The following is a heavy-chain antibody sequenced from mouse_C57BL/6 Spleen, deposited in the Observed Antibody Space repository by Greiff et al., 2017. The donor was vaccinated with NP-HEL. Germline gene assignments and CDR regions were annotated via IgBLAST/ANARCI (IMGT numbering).Heavy chain of an antibody. V-gene: IGHV1-59*01. D-gene: IGHD4-1*01. CDR2: IDPSDSYT. Sequence: QVQLQQPGAELVRPGTSVKLSCKASGYTFTSYWMHWVKQRPGQGLEWIGVIDPSDSYTNYNQKFKGKATLTVDTSSSTAYMQLSSLTSEDSAVYYCARSRTGTAMDYWGQGTSVTVSS. CDR3: ARSRTGTAMDY. CDR1: GYTFTSYW. J-gene: IGHJ4*01.